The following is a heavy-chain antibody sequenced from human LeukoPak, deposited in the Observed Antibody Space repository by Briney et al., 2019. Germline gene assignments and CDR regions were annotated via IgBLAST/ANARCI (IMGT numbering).Heavy chain of an antibody. Sequence: GGSLRLSCAASGFTFSSYSMNWVRQAPGKGLEWVSFIGSDGSDKHCADSVKGRFTISRDNSKNTLYLQMNSLRPEDTAVYYCAKDLSSGGGYDWGQGTLVTVSS. D-gene: IGHD3-16*01. CDR2: IGSDGSDK. CDR3: AKDLSSGGGYD. V-gene: IGHV3-30*02. J-gene: IGHJ4*02. CDR1: GFTFSSYS.